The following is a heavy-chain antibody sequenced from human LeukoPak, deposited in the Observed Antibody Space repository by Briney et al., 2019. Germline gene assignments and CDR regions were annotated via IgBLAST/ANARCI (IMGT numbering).Heavy chain of an antibody. Sequence: PGGSLRLSCAGSGFSFGDHDMTWVRQAPGKGLEWVSTISGSGGNIYYADSANGRFTISRDNSKNTLYLQMNSLRAEDTAVYYCARGGEVSYGDYFDYWGQGTLVTVSS. CDR1: GFSFGDHD. CDR2: ISGSGGNI. CDR3: ARGGEVSYGDYFDY. V-gene: IGHV3-23*01. D-gene: IGHD4-17*01. J-gene: IGHJ4*02.